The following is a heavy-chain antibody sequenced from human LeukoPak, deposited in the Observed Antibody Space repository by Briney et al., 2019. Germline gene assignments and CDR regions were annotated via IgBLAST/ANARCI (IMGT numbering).Heavy chain of an antibody. V-gene: IGHV3-33*08. J-gene: IGHJ4*02. D-gene: IGHD1-26*01. CDR2: IYYDGSNQ. CDR3: ATDRNSGKYYDY. CDR1: GFTFSSYW. Sequence: GGSLRLSCVASGFTFSSYWMTWVRQAPGKGLEWVAVIYYDGSNQYYADSVKGRFTVSRDNAKNTLYLQMDSLRAEDTAVYYCATDRNSGKYYDYWGQGTLVTVSS.